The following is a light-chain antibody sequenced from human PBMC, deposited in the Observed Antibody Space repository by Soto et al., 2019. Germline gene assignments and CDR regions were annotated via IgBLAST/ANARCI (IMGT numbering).Light chain of an antibody. V-gene: IGKV3-11*01. Sequence: DIVLTQSPATLSLSPGERATLSCRASQRVXNYLAWYEKKPGQAPRTPXAATSRMATGSPARLSGSGSATDFTLTISSLEPEDVAVYYFQQRHNGRDTFGQGTRLEIK. J-gene: IGKJ5*01. CDR1: QRVXNY. CDR2: ATS. CDR3: QQRHNGRDT.